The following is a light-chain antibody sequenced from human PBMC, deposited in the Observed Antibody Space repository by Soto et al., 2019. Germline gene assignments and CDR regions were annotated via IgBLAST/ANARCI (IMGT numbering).Light chain of an antibody. CDR3: QQSYSTLMYT. CDR2: AAS. Sequence: DIQMTQSPSSLSASVGDRVTITCRASQTISSYLIWYQQKPGKAPKLLIYAASSLQSGVPSRFSGTRSGTDFTLTISSLQPEDFATYYCQQSYSTLMYTFGQGTNLEIK. J-gene: IGKJ2*01. CDR1: QTISSY. V-gene: IGKV1-39*01.